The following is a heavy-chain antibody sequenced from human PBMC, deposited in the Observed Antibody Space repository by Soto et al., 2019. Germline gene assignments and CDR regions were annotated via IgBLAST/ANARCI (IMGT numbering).Heavy chain of an antibody. CDR3: ARGRYYDSPQDL. V-gene: IGHV3-23*01. D-gene: IGHD3-10*01. CDR1: GFNFDAYA. CDR2: VTATAESA. J-gene: IGHJ5*02. Sequence: TGGSLRLSCTPFGFNFDAYAMSWVRQAPGKGLEWVSAVTATAESAYYTDPVRGRFIITRDNSDNMLYLQMSSLRVEDTAIYFCARGRYYDSPQDLWGRGTQVNVSS.